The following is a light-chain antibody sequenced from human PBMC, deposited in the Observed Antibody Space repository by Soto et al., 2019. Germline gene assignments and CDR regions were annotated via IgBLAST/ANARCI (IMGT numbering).Light chain of an antibody. CDR1: ESVRGSH. V-gene: IGKV3-20*01. CDR3: QIYSSSRGT. Sequence: EIVLTQSPDTLSLSPGERVTLSCRASESVRGSHLAWYQHKPGQAPRLLMFGASSRAAGIPDRFSGSESGTDLTLTINRLEPEDFAVYYCQIYSSSRGTCGQGTKVDIK. J-gene: IGKJ1*01. CDR2: GAS.